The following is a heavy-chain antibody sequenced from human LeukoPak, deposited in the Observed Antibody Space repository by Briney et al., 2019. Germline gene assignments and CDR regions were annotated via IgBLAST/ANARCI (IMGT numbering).Heavy chain of an antibody. CDR3: ARTYGSGIGNTFDI. J-gene: IGHJ3*02. D-gene: IGHD3-10*01. Sequence: GESLKISCKGSGYSFTAYWISWVRQMPGKGLEWMGRIDPSDSYTNYSPSFQGHVTISADRSITTAYLQWSSLKTSDTAMYYCARTYGSGIGNTFDIWGQGTMVTVSS. V-gene: IGHV5-10-1*01. CDR2: IDPSDSYT. CDR1: GYSFTAYW.